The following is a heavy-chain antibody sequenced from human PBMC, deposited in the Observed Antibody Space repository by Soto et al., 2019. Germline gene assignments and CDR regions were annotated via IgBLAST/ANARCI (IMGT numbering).Heavy chain of an antibody. Sequence: DVQLVESGGGLVTPGGSLRLSCAASGFTFRNAWMSWVRQAPGEGLEWVGRIKSKTDDGTTDYAAPVKGRFTISRDDSRNTLYLLMNSLKVEDTAVYYCATGLAGTWGQGTPFTVSS. D-gene: IGHD3-10*01. CDR3: ATGLAGT. CDR1: GFTFRNAW. V-gene: IGHV3-15*01. CDR2: IKSKTDDGTT. J-gene: IGHJ4*02.